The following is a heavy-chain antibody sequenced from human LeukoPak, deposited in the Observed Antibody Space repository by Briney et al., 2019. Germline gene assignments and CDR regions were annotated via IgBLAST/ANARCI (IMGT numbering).Heavy chain of an antibody. V-gene: IGHV3-9*01. Sequence: GGSLRLSCAASGFTFDDYAMPWVRQAPGKGLEWVSGISWNSGSIGYADSVKGRFTISRDNAKNSLYLQMNSLRAEDTAVYYCARGLGSQRRATYYYYYGMDVWGQGTTVTVSS. J-gene: IGHJ6*02. D-gene: IGHD1-26*01. CDR1: GFTFDDYA. CDR2: ISWNSGSI. CDR3: ARGLGSQRRATYYYYYGMDV.